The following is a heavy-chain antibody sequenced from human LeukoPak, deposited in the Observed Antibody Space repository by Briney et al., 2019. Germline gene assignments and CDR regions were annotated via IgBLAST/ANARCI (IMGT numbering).Heavy chain of an antibody. D-gene: IGHD1-1*01. CDR2: ISRNGGNT. CDR1: GFTFDDYG. J-gene: IGHJ4*02. Sequence: GRSLRLSCAASGFTFDDYGLHWVRHAPGKGLEWVSGISRNGGNTVYADSVKGRFTVFRDNPKKSLYLQMNSLGAEDTALYYCATLSTGTDFDYWGQGTLVTVPS. CDR3: ATLSTGTDFDY. V-gene: IGHV3-9*01.